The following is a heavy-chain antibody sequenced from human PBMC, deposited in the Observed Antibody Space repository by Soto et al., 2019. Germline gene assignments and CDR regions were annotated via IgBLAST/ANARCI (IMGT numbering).Heavy chain of an antibody. D-gene: IGHD1-7*01. Sequence: SETLSLTCTVSGGSISSSSYYWSWIRQPPGKGLEWIGSIDYSGSTYYNPSLKSRVTISVDTSKNQFSLKLSSVTAADTAVYYCARSNWNYVIRPTYCYYMDVWGKGTTVTVSS. CDR2: IDYSGST. CDR3: ARSNWNYVIRPTYCYYMDV. V-gene: IGHV4-39*01. CDR1: GGSISSSSYY. J-gene: IGHJ6*03.